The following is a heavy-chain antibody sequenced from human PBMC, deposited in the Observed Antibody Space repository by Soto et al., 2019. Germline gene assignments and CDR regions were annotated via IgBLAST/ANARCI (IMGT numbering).Heavy chain of an antibody. CDR2: INHSGST. Sequence: SETLSLTCGVEGGSFSDYYGSWIRQPPGTGLEWIGDINHSGSTNYNPSLKSRVTISVDTSKNQFSLKLSSVTAADTAVYYCARHLYGSGERFDPWGQGTLVTVSS. CDR1: GGSFSDYY. J-gene: IGHJ5*02. V-gene: IGHV4-34*01. D-gene: IGHD3-10*01. CDR3: ARHLYGSGERFDP.